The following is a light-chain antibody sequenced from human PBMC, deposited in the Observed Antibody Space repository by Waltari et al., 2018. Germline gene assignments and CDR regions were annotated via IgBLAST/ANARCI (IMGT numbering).Light chain of an antibody. J-gene: IGLJ2*01. CDR1: SSDIGGHNY. Sequence: QSALTQPASVSGSPGQTITISCTGTSSDIGGHNYVSWYQQHPGKAPKLMIYDVVKRPSVVSNRFSGSKSVNTASLTISGLQAEDDAIYYCSSYASSKFGGGTKLTVL. CDR3: SSYASSK. CDR2: DVV. V-gene: IGLV2-14*01.